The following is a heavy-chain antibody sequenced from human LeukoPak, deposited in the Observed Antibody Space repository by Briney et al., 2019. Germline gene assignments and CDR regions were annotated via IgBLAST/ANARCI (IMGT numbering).Heavy chain of an antibody. V-gene: IGHV4-38-2*02. D-gene: IGHD3-16*01. CDR2: IYHSGST. J-gene: IGHJ3*02. CDR1: GYSISSGYY. Sequence: PSETLSLTCTVSGYSISSGYYWGWIRQPPGKGLEWIGSIYHSGSTYYNPSLKSRVTISVDTPKNQFSLKLSSVTAADTAVYYCARSYVWGSYYAFDIWGQGTMVTVSS. CDR3: ARSYVWGSYYAFDI.